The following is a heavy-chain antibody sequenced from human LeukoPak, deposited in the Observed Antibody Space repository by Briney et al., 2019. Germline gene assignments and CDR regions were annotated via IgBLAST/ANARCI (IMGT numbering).Heavy chain of an antibody. D-gene: IGHD2-15*01. Sequence: SETLSPTCTVSGGSISSGSYYWSWIRQPAGKGLEWIGRIYTSGSTNYNPSLKSRVTISVDTSKNQFSLKLSSVTAADTAVYYCARVTRTLCSGGSCYSGYFDYWGQGTLVTVSS. V-gene: IGHV4-61*02. CDR3: ARVTRTLCSGGSCYSGYFDY. CDR2: IYTSGST. J-gene: IGHJ4*02. CDR1: GGSISSGSYY.